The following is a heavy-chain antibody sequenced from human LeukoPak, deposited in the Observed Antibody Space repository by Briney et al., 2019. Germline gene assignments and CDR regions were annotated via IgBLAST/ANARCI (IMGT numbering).Heavy chain of an antibody. J-gene: IGHJ4*02. D-gene: IGHD6-13*01. CDR2: ISDSGAYI. CDR3: ARVSNAGTF. Sequence: GGSLRLSCAASGFIFSDYTMIWVRQAPGKGLEWVSSISDSGAYIYYADSVKGRFTISRDNAKNSLHLQMNSLRAEDTAVYYCARVSNAGTFWGQGTLVTVSS. CDR1: GFIFSDYT. V-gene: IGHV3-21*01.